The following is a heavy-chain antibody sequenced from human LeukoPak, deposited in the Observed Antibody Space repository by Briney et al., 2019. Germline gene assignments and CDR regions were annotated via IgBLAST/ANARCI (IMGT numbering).Heavy chain of an antibody. CDR3: ARDYGAKGDWWFDP. V-gene: IGHV1-24*01. J-gene: IGHJ5*02. CDR2: FDPEDGET. CDR1: GYTLTELS. D-gene: IGHD4/OR15-4a*01. Sequence: ASVKVSCKVSGYTLTELSMHWVRQAPGKGLEWMGGFDPEDGETIYAQKFQGRVTITADKSTSTAYMELSSLRSEDTAVYYCARDYGAKGDWWFDPWGQGTLVTVSS.